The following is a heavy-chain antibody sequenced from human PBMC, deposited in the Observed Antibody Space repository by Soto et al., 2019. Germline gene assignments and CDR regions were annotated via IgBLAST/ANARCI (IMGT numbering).Heavy chain of an antibody. Sequence: QVQLVQSGVEVKKPGASVKVSCKASGYTFTSYGISWVRQAPGQGLEWMGLLIPYNGDRIYAQKFQGRVILTTDTATNTAYMDLGSLRSDDTAVYYCVRDASSGYRGWWDPWGQGTLVTVSS. CDR1: GYTFTSYG. J-gene: IGHJ5*02. CDR3: VRDASSGYRGWWDP. D-gene: IGHD5-12*01. CDR2: LIPYNGDR. V-gene: IGHV1-18*01.